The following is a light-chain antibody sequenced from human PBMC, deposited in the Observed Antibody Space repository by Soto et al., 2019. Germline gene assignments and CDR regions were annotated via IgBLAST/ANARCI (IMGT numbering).Light chain of an antibody. V-gene: IGKV1-17*01. CDR2: AAS. CDR3: QKYNSAPLT. J-gene: IGKJ4*01. Sequence: DIQMTQSPSSLSASVGDGVTITCRASQGIRTDLVWYQQKPGKAPKRLIYAASSLQSGVPPRFSGSGSGTEFTLTISSLQPEDFATYYCQKYNSAPLTFGGGTKVDIK. CDR1: QGIRTD.